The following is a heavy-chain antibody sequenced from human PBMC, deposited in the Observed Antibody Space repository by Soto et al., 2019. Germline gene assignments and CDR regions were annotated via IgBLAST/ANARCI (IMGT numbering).Heavy chain of an antibody. Sequence: ASVKVSCKASGYTFTSYYMHWVRQAPGQGLEWMGIINPSGGSTSYAQKFQGRVTMTRDTSTSTVYMELSSLRSEDTAVYYCARVPIPYDSSGRYFDEWGQGTLVTVSS. J-gene: IGHJ4*02. V-gene: IGHV1-46*01. CDR2: INPSGGST. D-gene: IGHD3-22*01. CDR3: ARVPIPYDSSGRYFDE. CDR1: GYTFTSYY.